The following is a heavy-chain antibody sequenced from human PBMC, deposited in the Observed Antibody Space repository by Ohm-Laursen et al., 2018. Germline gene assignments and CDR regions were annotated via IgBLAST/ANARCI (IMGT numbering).Heavy chain of an antibody. J-gene: IGHJ4*02. CDR1: GASIRSYY. V-gene: IGHV4-59*01. Sequence: GTLSLTCTVSGASIRSYYWSWIRQPPGKGLEWIGYIHYSGSTNYNPSLKSRVTISVDTSRNQFSLKLSSVTAADTAVYYCARSIYDSSSYPPGYWGQGTLVTVSS. D-gene: IGHD3-22*01. CDR2: IHYSGST. CDR3: ARSIYDSSSYPPGY.